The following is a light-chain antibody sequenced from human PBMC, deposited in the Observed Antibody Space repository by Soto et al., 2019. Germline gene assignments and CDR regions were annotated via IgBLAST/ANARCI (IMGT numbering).Light chain of an antibody. CDR3: QQSYSSFSWT. V-gene: IGKV1-39*01. Sequence: DIPMTQSPSSLSASVGDRVTITCRASQSISGYLNWYQQKPGKTPQLLIYTASSLQSGVPSRFSGSGSGTDFTLTISSLQPEDFASYYCQQSYSSFSWTFGQGTKVEVQ. J-gene: IGKJ1*01. CDR2: TAS. CDR1: QSISGY.